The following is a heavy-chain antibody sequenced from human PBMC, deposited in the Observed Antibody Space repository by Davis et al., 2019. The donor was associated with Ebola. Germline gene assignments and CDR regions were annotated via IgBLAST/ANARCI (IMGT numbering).Heavy chain of an antibody. V-gene: IGHV5-51*01. CDR3: ASLRRTITGMDDGFDV. CDR2: IYTGDSDT. J-gene: IGHJ3*01. CDR1: GYTFTRFW. D-gene: IGHD1-20*01. Sequence: GESLKISCKGSGYTFTRFWIGWVRQMPGKGLEWMGIIYTGDSDTRYSPSFRGQVTISADKSTRTAYLQWGRLKASDTAMYYCASLRRTITGMDDGFDVWGQGTMVTVSS.